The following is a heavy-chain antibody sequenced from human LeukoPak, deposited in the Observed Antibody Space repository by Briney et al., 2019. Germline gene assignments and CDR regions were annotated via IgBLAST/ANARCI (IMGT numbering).Heavy chain of an antibody. D-gene: IGHD3-10*01. CDR3: AVRNYYGSGSYPPP. CDR2: FDPEDGET. Sequence: ALVKVSCKVSGYTLTELSTHWVRQAPGKGLEWMGGFDPEDGETIYAQKFQGRVTMTEDTSTDTAYMELSSLRSEDTAVYYCAVRNYYGSGSYPPPWGQGTLVTVSS. V-gene: IGHV1-24*01. J-gene: IGHJ5*02. CDR1: GYTLTELS.